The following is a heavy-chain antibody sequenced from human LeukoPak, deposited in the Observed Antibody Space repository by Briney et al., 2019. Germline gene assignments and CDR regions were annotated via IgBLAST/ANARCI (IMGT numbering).Heavy chain of an antibody. CDR3: ATVTTSGNWFDP. J-gene: IGHJ5*02. CDR2: IYSGGNT. CDR1: GFTFSSYS. D-gene: IGHD4-17*01. V-gene: IGHV3-66*01. Sequence: GGSLRLSCAASGFTFSSYSMNWVRQAPGKGLEWVSVIYSGGNTYYADSVRGRFTISRDNSRNTLFLQMNSLRAEDTAVYYCATVTTSGNWFDPWGQGTLVTVSS.